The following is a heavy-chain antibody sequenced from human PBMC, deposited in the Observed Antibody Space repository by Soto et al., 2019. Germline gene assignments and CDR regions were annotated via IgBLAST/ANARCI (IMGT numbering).Heavy chain of an antibody. CDR2: INPKSGGT. CDR1: GYSFTDYH. J-gene: IGHJ6*02. Sequence: ASVKVSCKASGYSFTDYHIHWVRQAPGQGLEWLGRINPKSGGTSTAQKFQGWVTMTRDRSISTVYMELTRLRSDDTAVYYCARDLGVRGVIIGPDYYYGMDVWGPGTTVTVSS. CDR3: ARDLGVRGVIIGPDYYYGMDV. D-gene: IGHD3-10*01. V-gene: IGHV1-2*04.